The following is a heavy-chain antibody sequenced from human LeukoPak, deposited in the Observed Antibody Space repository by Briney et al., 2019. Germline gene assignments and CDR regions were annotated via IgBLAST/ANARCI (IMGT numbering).Heavy chain of an antibody. J-gene: IGHJ4*02. V-gene: IGHV1-18*01. Sequence: ASVKVSCKASGYTFTSYGISWVRQAPGQGLEWMGWISAYNGNTNYAQKLQGRVTMTRDTSISTAYMELSRLRSDDTAVYYCARVEGRITIVYWGQGTLVTVSS. CDR3: ARVEGRITIVY. CDR2: ISAYNGNT. D-gene: IGHD3-10*01. CDR1: GYTFTSYG.